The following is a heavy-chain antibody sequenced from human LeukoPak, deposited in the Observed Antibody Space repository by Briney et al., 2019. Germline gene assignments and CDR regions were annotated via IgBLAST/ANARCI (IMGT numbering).Heavy chain of an antibody. CDR3: ARGGSVIVVVIDFDY. D-gene: IGHD3-22*01. CDR1: GYTFTSYY. CDR2: INPSGRST. J-gene: IGHJ4*02. Sequence: ASVKVSCKASGYTFTSYYMHWVRQAPGQGLESMGIINPSGRSTSYAQKFQGRVTMTMDTSTSTVYMELSSLRSEDTAVYYCARGGSVIVVVIDFDYWGQGTLVTVSS. V-gene: IGHV1-46*01.